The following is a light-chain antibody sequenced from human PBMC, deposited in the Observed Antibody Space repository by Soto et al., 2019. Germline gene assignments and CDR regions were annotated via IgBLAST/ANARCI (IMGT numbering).Light chain of an antibody. CDR3: QQYNNWPPAWT. V-gene: IGKV3-15*01. CDR2: GAS. J-gene: IGKJ1*01. CDR1: QSVSSN. Sequence: EIVMTQSPATLSVSPGERATLSCRASQSVSSNLAWYQQKFGQAPRLLIYGASTRATGIPARFSGSGSGTEFTLTISSLQSEDFAVYYCQQYNNWPPAWTFGQGTKVDIK.